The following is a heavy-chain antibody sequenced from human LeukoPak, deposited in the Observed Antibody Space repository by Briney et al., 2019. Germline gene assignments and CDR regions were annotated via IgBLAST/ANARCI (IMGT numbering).Heavy chain of an antibody. J-gene: IGHJ4*02. CDR2: IKTKTDGATT. CDR3: TKNYYDTSGSLFY. D-gene: IGHD3-22*01. V-gene: IGHV3-15*01. CDR1: GFTFSNAW. Sequence: GGSLRLSCAASGFTFSNAWMSWVRQAPGKGLEWVGRIKTKTDGATTDCGTPVKGRFTISRDDSENTLYLQVNSLKTEDTAVYFCTKNYYDTSGSLFYWGQGTLVTVSS.